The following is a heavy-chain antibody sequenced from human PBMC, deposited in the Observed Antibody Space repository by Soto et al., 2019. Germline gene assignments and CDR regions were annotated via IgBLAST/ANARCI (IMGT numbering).Heavy chain of an antibody. D-gene: IGHD2-15*01. Sequence: ASVKVSCKASGYAFTSYGISWVRQAPGQGLEWMGWISAYNGNTNYAQKLQGRVTMTTDTSTSTAYMELRSLRSDDTAVYYCARGVVVPLPDPPYYYYYMDVWGKGTTVTVSS. CDR3: ARGVVVPLPDPPYYYYYMDV. J-gene: IGHJ6*03. CDR1: GYAFTSYG. CDR2: ISAYNGNT. V-gene: IGHV1-18*01.